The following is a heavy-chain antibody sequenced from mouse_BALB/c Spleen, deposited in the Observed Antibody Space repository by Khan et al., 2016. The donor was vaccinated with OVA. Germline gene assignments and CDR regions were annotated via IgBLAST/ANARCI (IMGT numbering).Heavy chain of an antibody. Sequence: QVQLKESGPGLVAPSQSLSITCTVSGFSLTGFGVNWVSQPPGKGLEWLGMIWGDGSTDYNSAQKYRLNLIKDNSKSQAFLKMNSLQTSDTARYYGARAYVGNCREAMDYWGQGTSVTVSS. CDR3: ARAYVGNCREAMDY. CDR1: GFSLTGFG. J-gene: IGHJ4*01. V-gene: IGHV2-6-7*01. CDR2: IWGDGST. D-gene: IGHD2-10*01.